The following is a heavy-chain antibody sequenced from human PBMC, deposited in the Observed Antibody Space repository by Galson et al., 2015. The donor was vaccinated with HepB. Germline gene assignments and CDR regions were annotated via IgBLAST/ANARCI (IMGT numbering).Heavy chain of an antibody. V-gene: IGHV3-23*01. Sequence: SLRLSCAASGFTFSSYAMSWVRQAPGKGLEWVSAISGSGGSTYYADSVKGRFTISRDNSKNTLYLQMNSLRAEDTAVYYCAKPNYGDYVTGPHWYFDLWGRGTLVTVSS. CDR2: ISGSGGST. J-gene: IGHJ2*01. CDR3: AKPNYGDYVTGPHWYFDL. D-gene: IGHD4-17*01. CDR1: GFTFSSYA.